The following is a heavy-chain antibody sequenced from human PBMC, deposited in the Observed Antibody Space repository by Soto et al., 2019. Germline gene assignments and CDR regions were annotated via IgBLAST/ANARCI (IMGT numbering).Heavy chain of an antibody. CDR3: TPTYSGSGSYYNVRWFDP. J-gene: IGHJ5*02. CDR2: IYWDDDK. Sequence: QITLKESGPTLVKPTQTLTLTCTFSGFSLSTSGVGVGWIRQPPGKALEWLALIYWDDDKRYSPSLKSRLTITKDTTKNQVVLTLTIMDPVDTATYYCTPTYSGSGSYYNVRWFDPWGQGTLVTVSS. CDR1: GFSLSTSGVG. D-gene: IGHD3-10*01. V-gene: IGHV2-5*02.